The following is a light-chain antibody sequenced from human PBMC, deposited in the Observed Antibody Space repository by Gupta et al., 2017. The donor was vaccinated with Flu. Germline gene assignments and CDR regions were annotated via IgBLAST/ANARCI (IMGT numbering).Light chain of an antibody. V-gene: IGKV1D-12*01. CDR2: GAS. J-gene: IGKJ5*01. CDR1: QGVNTW. CDR3: QHANSFPIT. Sequence: DIQMTQSPSSMSASVGDRVTITCRASQGVNTWLAWYQQKPGKAPKLLIYGASRVQSGVPSRFSGSGSGTDFTLTISSRQPEDFATYYCQHANSFPITFGQGTLLEIK.